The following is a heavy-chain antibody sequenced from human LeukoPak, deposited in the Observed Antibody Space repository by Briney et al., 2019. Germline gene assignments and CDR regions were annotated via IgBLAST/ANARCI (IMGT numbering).Heavy chain of an antibody. V-gene: IGHV3-21*01. J-gene: IGHJ4*02. CDR1: GFTFSSYS. CDR3: ARSSTPGIAVAGTMDY. CDR2: ISSRSSYI. Sequence: GGSLRLSCAASGFTFSSYSMNWVRQAPGKGLEWVSSISSRSSYIYYADSVKGRFTISRDNAKNSLYLQMNSLRAEDTAVYYCARSSTPGIAVAGTMDYWGQGTLVTVPS. D-gene: IGHD6-19*01.